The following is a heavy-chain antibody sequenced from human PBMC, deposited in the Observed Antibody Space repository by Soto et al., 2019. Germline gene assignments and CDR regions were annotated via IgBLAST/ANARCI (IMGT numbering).Heavy chain of an antibody. CDR1: GFTFSSYG. V-gene: IGHV3-33*01. Sequence: QVQLVESGGGVVQPGRSLRLSCAASGFTFSSYGMYWVRQAPGKGLELVAVIWYDGSSKYYEDSVKERFTISRDNSENTPSMQMNSLRAEDTVVYYWARDEAFTVSWGQGTLVTVAS. D-gene: IGHD3-3*02. CDR2: IWYDGSSK. J-gene: IGHJ4*02. CDR3: ARDEAFTVS.